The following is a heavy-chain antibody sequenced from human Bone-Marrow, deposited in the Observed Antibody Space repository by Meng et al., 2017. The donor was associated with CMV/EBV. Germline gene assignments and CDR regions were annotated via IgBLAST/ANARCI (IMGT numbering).Heavy chain of an antibody. CDR1: GGTFSSYA. CDR2: IIPIFGTA. Sequence: QVPVGQFGAGVRNAGSSGKVSCKRSGGTFSSYAISWVRQAPGQGLEWMGGIIPIFGTANYAQKFQGRVTITADESTSTAYMELSSLRSEDTAVYYCARGLRPRYWFDPWGQGTLVTVSS. V-gene: IGHV1-69*12. D-gene: IGHD5-12*01. J-gene: IGHJ5*02. CDR3: ARGLRPRYWFDP.